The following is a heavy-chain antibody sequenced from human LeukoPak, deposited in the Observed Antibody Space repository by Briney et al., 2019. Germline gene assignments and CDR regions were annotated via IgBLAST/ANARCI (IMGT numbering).Heavy chain of an antibody. Sequence: GGSLRLSCAASGFTFSSYAMSWVRQAPGKGLEWVSAISGSGGSTYYADSVKGRFTISRDISKNTLYLRMTNLRAEDTAVYYCARDPESTGRAGAFDIWGQGTMVTVSS. CDR1: GFTFSSYA. J-gene: IGHJ3*02. D-gene: IGHD1-26*01. CDR2: ISGSGGST. CDR3: ARDPESTGRAGAFDI. V-gene: IGHV3-23*01.